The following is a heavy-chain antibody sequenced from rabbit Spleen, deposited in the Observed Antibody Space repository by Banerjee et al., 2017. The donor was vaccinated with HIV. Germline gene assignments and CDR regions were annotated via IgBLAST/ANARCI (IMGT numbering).Heavy chain of an antibody. CDR2: IYPGFGIT. CDR3: ARYSTGTTHYFNL. CDR1: GIDFSSYG. D-gene: IGHD7-1*01. J-gene: IGHJ4*01. V-gene: IGHV1S47*01. Sequence: ELVESGGGLVQPGESLKLSCKASGIDFSSYGISWVRQAPGKGPEWIAYIYPGFGITNYANSVKGRFTISSHNAQNTLYLQLNSLTAADTATYFCARYSTGTTHYFNLWGPGTLVTVS.